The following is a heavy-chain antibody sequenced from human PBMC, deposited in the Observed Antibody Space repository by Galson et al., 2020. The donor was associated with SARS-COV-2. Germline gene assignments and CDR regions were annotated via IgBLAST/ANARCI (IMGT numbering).Heavy chain of an antibody. J-gene: IGHJ4*02. Sequence: GGSLRLSCAASGFTFSSYGMHWVRQAPGKGLEWVAVISYDGSNKYYADSVKGRFTISRDNSKNTLYLQMNSLRAEDTAVYYCAKGGWYYYGSGSYSNYDFDYWGQGTLVTVSS. CDR3: AKGGWYYYGSGSYSNYDFDY. D-gene: IGHD3-10*01. CDR1: GFTFSSYG. CDR2: ISYDGSNK. V-gene: IGHV3-30*18.